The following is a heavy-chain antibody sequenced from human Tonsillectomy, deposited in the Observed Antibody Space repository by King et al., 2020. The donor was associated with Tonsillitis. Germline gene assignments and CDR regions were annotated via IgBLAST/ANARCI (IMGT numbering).Heavy chain of an antibody. CDR1: GFTFSNYV. Sequence: VQLVESGGGLVQPGGSLRLSCAASGFTFSNYVMSWVRQAPGKGLEWVSAISGSGGSTYYADSVKGRFTISRDNSKNTLYLQMNSLRAEDTSIYYCAKDGMTTVTYHYFDYWGQGTLATVSS. V-gene: IGHV3-23*04. CDR2: ISGSGGST. CDR3: AKDGMTTVTYHYFDY. J-gene: IGHJ4*02. D-gene: IGHD4-17*01.